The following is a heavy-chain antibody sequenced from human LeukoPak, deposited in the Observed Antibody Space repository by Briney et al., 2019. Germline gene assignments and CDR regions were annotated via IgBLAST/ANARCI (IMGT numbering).Heavy chain of an antibody. V-gene: IGHV1-2*02. CDR3: APNSGYSSGWFIG. J-gene: IGHJ4*02. CDR2: VNPNSGGR. D-gene: IGHD6-19*01. Sequence: GASVKVSCKASGYTFTAKYLHWVRQAPGQGLEWMGWVNPNSGGRTYAQKFQGRVAMTSDTSINTAYMELETLTSDDTAVYYCAPNSGYSSGWFIGWGQGTLVIVSS. CDR1: GYTFTAKY.